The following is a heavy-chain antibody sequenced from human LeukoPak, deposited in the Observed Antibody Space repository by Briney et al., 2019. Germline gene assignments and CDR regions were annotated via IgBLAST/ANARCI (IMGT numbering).Heavy chain of an antibody. Sequence: ASVKVSCKASGYTFTSYGISWVRQAPGQGLEWMGWISAYNGNTKYAQKLQGRVTMTTDTSTSTAYMELRSLRSDDTAVYYCARDSSSWTNYYYYGMDVWGQGTTVTVSS. CDR2: ISAYNGNT. V-gene: IGHV1-18*01. J-gene: IGHJ6*02. D-gene: IGHD6-13*01. CDR1: GYTFTSYG. CDR3: ARDSSSWTNYYYYGMDV.